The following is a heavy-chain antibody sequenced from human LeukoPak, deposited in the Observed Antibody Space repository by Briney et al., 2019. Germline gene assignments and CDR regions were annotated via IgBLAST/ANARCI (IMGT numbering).Heavy chain of an antibody. Sequence: ASVKVSCKASGYTFTSYGISWVRQAPGQGLERMGWISAYNGNTNYAQKLQGRVTMTTDTSTSTAYMELRSLRSDDTAVYYCARDCPIVVVVAADYYYYGMDVWGQGTTVTVSS. CDR3: ARDCPIVVVVAADYYYYGMDV. D-gene: IGHD2-15*01. CDR2: ISAYNGNT. CDR1: GYTFTSYG. J-gene: IGHJ6*02. V-gene: IGHV1-18*01.